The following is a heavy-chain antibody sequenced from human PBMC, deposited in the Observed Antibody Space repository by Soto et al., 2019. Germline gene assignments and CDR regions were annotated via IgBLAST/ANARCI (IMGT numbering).Heavy chain of an antibody. Sequence: QIQVVQSGAEVKEPGASVKVSCMASGYSSSNYYTHWVRQAPGQGLEWMGIVNPNGASTNYAQRFQGRVTLTRDTSTNTDYMELSRVTSDDTAVYFCASVTTIWSNWGQGTLVTVSS. J-gene: IGHJ4*02. CDR2: VNPNGAST. CDR1: GYSSSNYY. D-gene: IGHD2-21*02. V-gene: IGHV1-46*01. CDR3: ASVTTIWSN.